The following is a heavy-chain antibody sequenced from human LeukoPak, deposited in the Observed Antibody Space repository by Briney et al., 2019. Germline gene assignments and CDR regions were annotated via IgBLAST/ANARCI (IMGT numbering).Heavy chain of an antibody. CDR3: TRLSSSSGGAVDC. CDR1: GFTVSNNC. D-gene: IGHD2-2*01. J-gene: IGHJ4*02. Sequence: PGGSIRIYCAASGFTVSNNCMSWVRQAPGKRLEWVANIKQEGSEKNYVDSVKGRFTISRDNAKNSVYLQMSSLRAEDTAVYFCTRLSSSSGGAVDCWGQGTLVTVSS. CDR2: IKQEGSEK. V-gene: IGHV3-7*05.